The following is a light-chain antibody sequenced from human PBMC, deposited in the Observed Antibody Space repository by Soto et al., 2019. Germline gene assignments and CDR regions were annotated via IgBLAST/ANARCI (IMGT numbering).Light chain of an antibody. CDR2: KAS. J-gene: IGKJ1*01. CDR3: QQYNSHTWT. Sequence: IEMTQSPSTLSASLGDRVTLPWRASQSIGSWLAWYQQKPGKPPKILIYKASSLASGVPSRFRGSGSGTEFTLTISSLQPDDVSTYYCQQYNSHTWTFGQGTKVDIK. CDR1: QSIGSW. V-gene: IGKV1-5*03.